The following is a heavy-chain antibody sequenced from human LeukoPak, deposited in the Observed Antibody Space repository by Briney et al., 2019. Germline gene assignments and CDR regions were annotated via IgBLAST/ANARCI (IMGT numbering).Heavy chain of an antibody. CDR1: GYTFTSYG. Sequence: ASVKVSCKASGYTFTSYGISWVRQAPGQGLEWMGWISAYNGNTNYAQKLQGRVTMTTDTSTSTAYMELRSLRSDDTAVYYCAGMNSPSYYYYGMDVWGQGTTFTVSS. CDR3: AGMNSPSYYYYGMDV. J-gene: IGHJ6*01. D-gene: IGHD2-21*01. CDR2: ISAYNGNT. V-gene: IGHV1-18*01.